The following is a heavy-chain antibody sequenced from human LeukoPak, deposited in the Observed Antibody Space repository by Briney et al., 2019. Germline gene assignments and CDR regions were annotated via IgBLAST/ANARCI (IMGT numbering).Heavy chain of an antibody. CDR3: ANREGGYTYGPFDY. D-gene: IGHD5-18*01. CDR2: ISGSSDTT. J-gene: IGHJ4*02. Sequence: HPGGSLRLSCAASGFTFSTYAMSWLRQAPGRGLEWVSAISGSSDTTYYADSVKGRFTISRDNSKNTLYLQMNSLRAEDTAVYYCANREGGYTYGPFDYWGQGTLVTVSS. CDR1: GFTFSTYA. V-gene: IGHV3-23*01.